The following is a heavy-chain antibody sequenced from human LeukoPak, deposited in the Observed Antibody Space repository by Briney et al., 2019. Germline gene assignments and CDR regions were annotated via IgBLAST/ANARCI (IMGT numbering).Heavy chain of an antibody. Sequence: GSLRLSCAGSGFTFSNYNMNWVRQAPGKGLEWIGYIYYSGSTNYNPSLKSRVTISVDTSKNQFSLKLSSVTAADTAVYYCARAIYYDFWSGCDYWGQGTLVTVSS. CDR1: GFTFSNYN. V-gene: IGHV4-59*01. D-gene: IGHD3-3*01. CDR2: IYYSGST. CDR3: ARAIYYDFWSGCDY. J-gene: IGHJ4*02.